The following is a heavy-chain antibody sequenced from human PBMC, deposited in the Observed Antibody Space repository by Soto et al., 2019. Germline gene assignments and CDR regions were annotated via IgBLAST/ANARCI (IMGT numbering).Heavy chain of an antibody. Sequence: QVTLKESGPVLVKPTETLTLTCTVSGFSLRNARMGVSWIRQPPGKALEWLAHILSSDEKSYHTSLKGRVTLSKDTSKSQVVLTMTYVDPVDTATYFCARMLAVNYYYYYVDVWGEGTTVTVSS. D-gene: IGHD3-22*01. CDR1: GFSLRNARMG. CDR2: ILSSDEK. CDR3: ARMLAVNYYYYYVDV. J-gene: IGHJ6*03. V-gene: IGHV2-26*01.